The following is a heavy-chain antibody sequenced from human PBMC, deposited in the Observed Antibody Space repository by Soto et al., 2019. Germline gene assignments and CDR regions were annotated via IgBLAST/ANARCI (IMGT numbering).Heavy chain of an antibody. CDR2: FDPEDGET. V-gene: IGHV1-24*01. D-gene: IGHD3-22*01. CDR1: GYTLTELS. J-gene: IGHJ4*02. CDR3: ATGPGTNYYDSSGYYPRHDY. Sequence: GASVKVSCKVSGYTLTELSMHWVRQAPGKGLEWMGGFDPEDGETIYAQKFQGRVTMTEDTSTDTAYMELSSLRSEDTAVYYCATGPGTNYYDSSGYYPRHDYWGQGTLVTVSS.